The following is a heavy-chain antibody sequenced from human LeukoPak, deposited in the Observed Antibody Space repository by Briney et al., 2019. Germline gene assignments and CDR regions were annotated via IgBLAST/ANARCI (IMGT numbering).Heavy chain of an antibody. Sequence: GGSLRLSCAASGFTFDDYAMHWVRQAPGKGLEWVSGISWNSGSIGYADSVKGRFTISRDNAKKSLYLQMNSLRAEDTAVYYCARGMGTSSIYFDYWGQGALVTVSS. D-gene: IGHD1/OR15-1a*01. J-gene: IGHJ4*02. CDR3: ARGMGTSSIYFDY. V-gene: IGHV3-9*01. CDR1: GFTFDDYA. CDR2: ISWNSGSI.